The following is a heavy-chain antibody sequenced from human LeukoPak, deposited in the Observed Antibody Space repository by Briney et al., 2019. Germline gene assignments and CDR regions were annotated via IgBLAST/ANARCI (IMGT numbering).Heavy chain of an antibody. CDR1: GFTVSSNY. J-gene: IGHJ4*02. CDR2: IYSGGST. Sequence: GGSLRLSCAASGFTVSSNYMSWVRQAPGKGLEWVSVIYSGGSTYYADSVKGRFTIPRDNSKNTLYLQMNSLRAEDTAVYYCARVPVPGGSYYYWGQGTLVTVSS. CDR3: ARVPVPGGSYYY. V-gene: IGHV3-53*01. D-gene: IGHD2-15*01.